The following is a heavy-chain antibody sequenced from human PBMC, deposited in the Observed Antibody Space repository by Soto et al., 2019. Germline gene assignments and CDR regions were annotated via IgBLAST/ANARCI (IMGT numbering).Heavy chain of an antibody. CDR2: IYYSGST. Sequence: SETLSRTCTVSGGSISSYYWSWIRQPPGKGLEWIGYIYYSGSTNYNPSLKSRVTISVDTSKNQFSLKLSSVTAADTAVYYCARRDGYNLRFYFDYWGQGTLVRVCS. J-gene: IGHJ4*02. D-gene: IGHD5-12*01. V-gene: IGHV4-59*01. CDR1: GGSISSYY. CDR3: ARRDGYNLRFYFDY.